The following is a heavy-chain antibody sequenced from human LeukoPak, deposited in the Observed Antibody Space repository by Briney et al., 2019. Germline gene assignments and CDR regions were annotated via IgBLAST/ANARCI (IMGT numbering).Heavy chain of an antibody. Sequence: PGGSLRLSCAASGFTFSSYGMHWVRQAPGKGLEWVAVISYDGSNKYYADSVKGRFTISRDNSKNTLYLQMNSLRAEDTAVYYCAKDHYGGTMGGFDYWGQGTLVTVSS. CDR1: GFTFSSYG. J-gene: IGHJ4*02. CDR3: AKDHYGGTMGGFDY. V-gene: IGHV3-30*18. D-gene: IGHD4-23*01. CDR2: ISYDGSNK.